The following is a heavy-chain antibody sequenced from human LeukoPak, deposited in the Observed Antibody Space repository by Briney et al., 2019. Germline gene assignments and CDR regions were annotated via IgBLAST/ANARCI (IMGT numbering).Heavy chain of an antibody. V-gene: IGHV4-34*01. CDR1: GGSFSGYY. D-gene: IGHD3-10*01. Sequence: SETLSLTCAVYGGSFSGYYWSWIRQPPGKGLEWIGEINHSGSTNYNPSLKSRVTISVDTSKNQFSLKLSSVTAADTAVYYCARGFTMVRGVIITRFGYYYYGMDVWDKGTTVTVSS. CDR3: ARGFTMVRGVIITRFGYYYYGMDV. CDR2: INHSGST. J-gene: IGHJ6*04.